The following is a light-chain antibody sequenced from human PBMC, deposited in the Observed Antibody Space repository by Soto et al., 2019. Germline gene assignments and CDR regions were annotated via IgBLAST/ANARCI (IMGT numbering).Light chain of an antibody. V-gene: IGLV2-8*01. CDR3: ISHAGPNNAFV. CDR1: RSDVGNYNF. CDR2: DVN. Sequence: QSALTQPPSASGSPGQSVTISCTGTRSDVGNYNFVSWYQQHPGKAPKLIIYDVNERPSGVPDRFSGSKSGNTAFLTVSGLQAEDEADYYCISHAGPNNAFVFGTGTKLTVL. J-gene: IGLJ1*01.